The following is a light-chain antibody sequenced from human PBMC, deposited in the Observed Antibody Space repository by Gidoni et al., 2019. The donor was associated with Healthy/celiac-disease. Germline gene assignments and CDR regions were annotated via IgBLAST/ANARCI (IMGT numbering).Light chain of an antibody. V-gene: IGKV4-1*01. CDR1: QSVLYSSNNKNY. CDR2: WAS. J-gene: IGKJ1*01. CDR3: QHYYSTPRT. Sequence: DIVMTQSPDSLAVSLGERATINCKYSQSVLYSSNNKNYLSWYQQKPGKPPKLLIYWASTRESGVPDRCSGSGSGTDFTLTISSLQAEDVAVYYCQHYYSTPRTFGQGTKVEIK.